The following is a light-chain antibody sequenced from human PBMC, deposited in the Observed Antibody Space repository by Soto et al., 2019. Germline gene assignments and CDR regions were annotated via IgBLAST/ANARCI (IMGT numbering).Light chain of an antibody. CDR3: QQYGSSRT. CDR1: QSVSTSY. Sequence: EIVLTQSPGTLSLSPGERATLSCRASQSVSTSYLAWYQQKAGQAPRLLIYGASSSAAGIPDRFSGSGSGTDFILTISRLEPEDFAMYYCQQYGSSRTFGQGTRVEVK. V-gene: IGKV3-20*01. J-gene: IGKJ1*01. CDR2: GAS.